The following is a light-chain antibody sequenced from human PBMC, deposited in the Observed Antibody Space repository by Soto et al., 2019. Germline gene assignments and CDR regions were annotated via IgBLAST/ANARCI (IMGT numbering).Light chain of an antibody. CDR2: EVT. J-gene: IGLJ1*01. CDR1: SYIGNYNL. CDR3: ASYAGSRTYV. V-gene: IGLV2-23*02. Sequence: SVLTRPASVSGSPGQSVTISCSGSYIGNYNLVSWYQHLPGRAPKLLIFEVTMRPSGISDRFSGSKSASTASLTISGLQAEDEGDYYCASYAGSRTYVFGSGTKVTVL.